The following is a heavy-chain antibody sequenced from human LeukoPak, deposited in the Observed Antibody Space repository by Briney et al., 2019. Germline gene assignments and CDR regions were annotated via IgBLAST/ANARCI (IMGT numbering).Heavy chain of an antibody. CDR2: IISKVDGGTA. CDR3: TTSGGTTTRFVDY. CDR1: GFTFSSYS. D-gene: IGHD2/OR15-2a*01. Sequence: NAGGSLRLSCAASGFTFSSYSMNWVRQAPGKGLEWVGRIISKVDGGTADYAAPVKGRFTISRDDSKNTVYLQMNSLKTEDTAVYYCTTSGGTTTRFVDYWGQGNLVSVSS. J-gene: IGHJ4*02. V-gene: IGHV3-15*01.